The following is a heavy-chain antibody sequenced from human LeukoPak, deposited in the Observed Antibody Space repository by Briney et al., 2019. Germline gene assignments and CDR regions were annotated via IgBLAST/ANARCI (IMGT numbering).Heavy chain of an antibody. V-gene: IGHV3-7*01. CDR2: IKQDGSDK. J-gene: IGHJ4*02. Sequence: GGSLRLSCAASGFTFSSYWMSWVRQAPGKGLEWVANIKQDGSDKYYVDSVKGRFTISRDNAKNSLYLQMNSLRAEDTAVYYCARRLVGTPDYFDCWGQGTLVTVSS. D-gene: IGHD4-23*01. CDR3: ARRLVGTPDYFDC. CDR1: GFTFSSYW.